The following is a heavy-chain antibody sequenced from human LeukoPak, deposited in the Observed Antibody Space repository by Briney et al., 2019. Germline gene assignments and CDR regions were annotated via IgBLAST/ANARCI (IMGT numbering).Heavy chain of an antibody. CDR3: ATMGVIIPHGYYYGMDG. V-gene: IGHV1-69*13. CDR1: GGTFSSYA. D-gene: IGHD3-10*01. Sequence: SVKVSCKASGGTFSSYAISWVRQAPGQGLEWMGGIIPIFGTANYAQKFQGRVTITADESTSTAYMELSSLRSEDTAVYYCATMGVIIPHGYYYGMDGWGQGTTVTVSS. J-gene: IGHJ6*02. CDR2: IIPIFGTA.